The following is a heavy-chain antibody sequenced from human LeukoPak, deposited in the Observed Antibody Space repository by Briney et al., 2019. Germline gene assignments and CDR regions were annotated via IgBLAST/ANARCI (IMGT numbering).Heavy chain of an antibody. CDR1: GFTFSSYW. Sequence: GGSLRLSCAASGFTFSSYWIHWVRQAPGKGLVWVSRTSDDGRSTDYADSVKGRFTISRDNAKNTLYLQMNNLRVEDTAVYYCARWDYDFWSGRADFWGRGTLVTVSS. V-gene: IGHV3-74*01. CDR2: TSDDGRST. D-gene: IGHD3-3*01. CDR3: ARWDYDFWSGRADF. J-gene: IGHJ4*02.